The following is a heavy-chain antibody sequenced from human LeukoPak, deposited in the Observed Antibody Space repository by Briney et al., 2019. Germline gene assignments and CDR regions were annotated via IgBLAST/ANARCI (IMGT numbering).Heavy chain of an antibody. V-gene: IGHV2-5*01. D-gene: IGHD6-19*01. Sequence: ESGPTLVKPTQTLTLTCSFSGFSLSTTGVGVGWIRQPPGKALEWLALIYWNDDKGYSSSLKSRITITKDTSKNQVVLTMTNMDPVDTATYYCAHRLYSSGSTWFGPWGQGTLVTVSS. CDR2: IYWNDDK. J-gene: IGHJ5*02. CDR3: AHRLYSSGSTWFGP. CDR1: GFSLSTTGVG.